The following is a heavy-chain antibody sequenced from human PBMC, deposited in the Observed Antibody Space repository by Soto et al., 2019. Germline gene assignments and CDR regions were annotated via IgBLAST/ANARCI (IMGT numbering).Heavy chain of an antibody. Sequence: QVQLVQSGAEVKKPGSSVKVSCKASGGTFSSYAISWVRQAPGQGLEWMGGIIPIFGTANYAQKFQGRVTITADESTSTAYMELSSVTAADTAVYYCARTSRKSSGPRDHDWFDPWGQGTLVTVSS. J-gene: IGHJ5*02. CDR2: IIPIFGTA. D-gene: IGHD3-22*01. V-gene: IGHV1-69*01. CDR1: GGTFSSYA. CDR3: ARTSRKSSGPRDHDWFDP.